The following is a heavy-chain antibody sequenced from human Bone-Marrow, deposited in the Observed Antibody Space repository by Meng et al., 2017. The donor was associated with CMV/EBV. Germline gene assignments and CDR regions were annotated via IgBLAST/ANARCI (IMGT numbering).Heavy chain of an antibody. J-gene: IGHJ1*01. D-gene: IGHD2-15*01. CDR2: ISPKTGGT. CDR1: GFTFTDYY. Sequence: ASVKVSCKTSGFTFTDYYMHWVRQSPGQGLEWMGWISPKTGGTAYAQKFQGRVTLTRDTSISTAYLDLSRLKSDDTAVYYCARQGDVIVDWGNYFQPWGQGTLVTVSS. V-gene: IGHV1-2*02. CDR3: ARQGDVIVDWGNYFQP.